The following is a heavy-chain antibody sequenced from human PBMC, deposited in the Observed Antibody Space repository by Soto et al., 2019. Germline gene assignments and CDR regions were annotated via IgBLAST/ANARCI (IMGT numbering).Heavy chain of an antibody. V-gene: IGHV1-3*01. D-gene: IGHD1-1*01. Sequence: ASVKVARKGSGYNLTRYAMHWGRQAPGQRLEWMGWINAGNGDIKYSQKFQGRVTITRDTSASTAYMELSSVTAADTAVYYCARWPQLEPRFDYWGQGTLVTVSS. CDR3: ARWPQLEPRFDY. J-gene: IGHJ4*02. CDR2: INAGNGDI. CDR1: GYNLTRYA.